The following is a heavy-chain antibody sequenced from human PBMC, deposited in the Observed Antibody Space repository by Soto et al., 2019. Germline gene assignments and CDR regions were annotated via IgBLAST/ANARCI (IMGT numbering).Heavy chain of an antibody. D-gene: IGHD3-10*01. CDR1: VYTFTSCY. Sequence: GASVKVSCKASVYTFTSCYIHWVRQATGQGHEWMGIINPSGDSTSYAHRFQGRRPMTRDTSTSTVYMELSSLRSEDTAVYYCARDFYYGTGISGYYFGMDVWGQGTTVTVPS. CDR2: INPSGDST. J-gene: IGHJ6*02. CDR3: ARDFYYGTGISGYYFGMDV. V-gene: IGHV1-46*03.